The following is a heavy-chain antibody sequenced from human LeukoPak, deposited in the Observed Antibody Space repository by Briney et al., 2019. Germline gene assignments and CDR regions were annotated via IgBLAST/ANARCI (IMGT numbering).Heavy chain of an antibody. CDR2: IRYDGSNK. J-gene: IGHJ4*02. Sequence: GGSLRLSCAASGFTFSSYWMHWVRQAPGKGLEWVAFIRYDGSNKYYADSVKGRFTISRDNSKNTLYLQMNSLRAEDTAVYYCVKDDGTYEDIVVVPAADYWGQGTLVTVSS. CDR1: GFTFSSYW. V-gene: IGHV3-30*02. CDR3: VKDDGTYEDIVVVPAADY. D-gene: IGHD2-2*01.